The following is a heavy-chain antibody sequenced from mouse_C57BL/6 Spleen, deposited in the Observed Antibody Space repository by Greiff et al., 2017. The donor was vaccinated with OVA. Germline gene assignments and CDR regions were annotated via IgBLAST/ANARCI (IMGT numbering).Heavy chain of an antibody. Sequence: QVQLQQSGPGLVAPSQSLSITCTVSGFSLTSYGVDWVRQSPGKGLEWLGVIWGVGSTNYNSALKSRLSISKDNSKSQVFLKMNSLQTDDTAMYYCASDLGRGFAYWGQGTLVTVSA. CDR1: GFSLTSYG. CDR2: IWGVGST. V-gene: IGHV2-6*01. D-gene: IGHD4-1*01. CDR3: ASDLGRGFAY. J-gene: IGHJ3*01.